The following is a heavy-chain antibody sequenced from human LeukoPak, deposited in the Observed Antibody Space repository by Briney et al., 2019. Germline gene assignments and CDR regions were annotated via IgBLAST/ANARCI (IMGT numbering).Heavy chain of an antibody. V-gene: IGHV1-18*01. CDR2: ISVYNGDT. CDR3: ARGLGWNSPHAEYVLN. Sequence: ASVKVSCKASGYIFTSYGMNWVRQAPGQGLEWVGWISVYNGDTYYAQKLQGRVTMTTDTSTSTVYRDLRGLRSDDTAWYYCARGLGWNSPHAEYVLNWGQGTLVTVSS. J-gene: IGHJ1*01. CDR1: GYIFTSYG. D-gene: IGHD1-7*01.